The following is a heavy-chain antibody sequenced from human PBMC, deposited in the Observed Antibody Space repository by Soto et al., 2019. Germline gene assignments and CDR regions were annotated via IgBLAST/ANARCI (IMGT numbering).Heavy chain of an antibody. CDR2: IIPILGIA. Sequence: QVQLVQSGAEVKKPGSTVKVSCKASGGTFSSYTISWVRQAPGQELEWMGRIIPILGIANYAQKFQGRVTITADKSTSTAYMELSSLRSEDTAVYYCARDLKKRGYSGYDSLDYWGQGTLVTVSS. CDR1: GGTFSSYT. D-gene: IGHD5-12*01. CDR3: ARDLKKRGYSGYDSLDY. J-gene: IGHJ4*02. V-gene: IGHV1-69*08.